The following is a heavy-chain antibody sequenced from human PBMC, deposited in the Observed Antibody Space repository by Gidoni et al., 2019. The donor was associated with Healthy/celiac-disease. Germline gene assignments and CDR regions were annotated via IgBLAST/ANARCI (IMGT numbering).Heavy chain of an antibody. CDR3: ARTGVRSSSWYGTSHYYYYYYMDV. V-gene: IGHV1-69*01. CDR1: GGTFSSYA. CDR2: IIPIFGTA. D-gene: IGHD6-13*01. Sequence: QVQLVQSGAEVKKPGSSVKVSCKASGGTFSSYAISWVRQAPGQGLEWMGGIIPIFGTANYAQKFQGRVTITADESTSTAYMELSSLRSEDTAVYYCARTGVRSSSWYGTSHYYYYYYMDVWGKGTTVTVSS. J-gene: IGHJ6*03.